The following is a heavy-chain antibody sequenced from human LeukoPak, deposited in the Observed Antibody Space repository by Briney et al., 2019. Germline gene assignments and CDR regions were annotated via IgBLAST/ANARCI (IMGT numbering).Heavy chain of an antibody. J-gene: IGHJ4*02. D-gene: IGHD6-6*01. Sequence: PGRSLRISCEASGFTFRSYTMHWVRQAPGKWLEWVAVLSLDEITQYYADSVKGRFTISRDNSKSTLYLQMNSLRVEDTAVYYCARDPIGAAPDYFDYWGQGTLVTVSS. CDR1: GFTFRSYT. CDR2: LSLDEITQ. V-gene: IGHV3-30*04. CDR3: ARDPIGAAPDYFDY.